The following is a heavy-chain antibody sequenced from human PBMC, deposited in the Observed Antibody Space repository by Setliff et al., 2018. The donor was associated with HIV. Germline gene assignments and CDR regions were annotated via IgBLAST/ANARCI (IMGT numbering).Heavy chain of an antibody. Sequence: SETLSLTCVVSDDSFSNYDWTWIRQPPGKALQWIGYISSSGTTNYNPSLRSRADIFLDTSKNQFSLRLSSVSAADTAVYYCARGGQSHLGVFIPDSNRFDPWGQGTLVTVSS. CDR1: DDSFSNYD. J-gene: IGHJ5*02. CDR3: ARGGQSHLGVFIPDSNRFDP. V-gene: IGHV4-4*09. D-gene: IGHD3-3*01. CDR2: ISSSGTT.